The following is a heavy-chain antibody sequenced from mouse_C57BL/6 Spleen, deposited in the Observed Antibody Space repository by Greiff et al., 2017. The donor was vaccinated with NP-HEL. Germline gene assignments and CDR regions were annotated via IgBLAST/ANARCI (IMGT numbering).Heavy chain of an antibody. CDR3: ARRGTQLGRRYYFDY. J-gene: IGHJ2*01. Sequence: QVQLQQSGAELVKPGASVKMSCKASGYTFTSYWITWVKQRPGQGLEWIGDIYPGSGSTNYNEKFKSKATLTVDTSSSTAYMQLSSLTSEDSAVYYCARRGTQLGRRYYFDYWGQGTTLTVSS. V-gene: IGHV1-55*01. CDR2: IYPGSGST. D-gene: IGHD4-1*02. CDR1: GYTFTSYW.